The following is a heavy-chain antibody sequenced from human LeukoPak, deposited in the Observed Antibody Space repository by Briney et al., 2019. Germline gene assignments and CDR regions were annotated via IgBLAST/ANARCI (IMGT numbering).Heavy chain of an antibody. CDR2: LWYDGSNE. Sequence: GGSLRLSCAASGFTVSSNHMTWVRQAPGKGLEWVAGLWYDGSNEDYAESVKGRFTIFRDNSKNTLYLRMNSLRVEDTGIYYCARDGQNASPYAVDVWGQGTAVTVSS. J-gene: IGHJ6*02. D-gene: IGHD2-2*01. CDR1: GFTVSSNH. V-gene: IGHV3-33*08. CDR3: ARDGQNASPYAVDV.